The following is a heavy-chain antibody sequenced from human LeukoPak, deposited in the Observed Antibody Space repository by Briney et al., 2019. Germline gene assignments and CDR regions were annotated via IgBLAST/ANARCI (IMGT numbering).Heavy chain of an antibody. CDR3: ARSVGWQQLEFDY. Sequence: SETLSLTCAVSGGSISSSNWWSWVRQPPGKGLEWIGEIYHSGSTNYNPSLKSRVTISVDKSKNQFSLKLSSVTAADTAVYCCARSVGWQQLEFDYWGQGTLVTVSS. D-gene: IGHD6-13*01. CDR1: GGSISSSNW. V-gene: IGHV4-4*01. J-gene: IGHJ4*02. CDR2: IYHSGST.